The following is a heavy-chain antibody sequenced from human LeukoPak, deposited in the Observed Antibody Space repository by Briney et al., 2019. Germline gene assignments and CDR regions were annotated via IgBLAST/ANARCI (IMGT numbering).Heavy chain of an antibody. J-gene: IGHJ4*02. V-gene: IGHV1-2*02. CDR1: VSRVTAQY. D-gene: IGHD3-16*02. CDR3: ASYPRSVDTPPFDY. Sequence: GASVKVSCKASVSRVTAQYMHWLRQAPGQGLEWMGWINPNNGDTKYAQSFLGRVIMTRDTSTTTAYMELSSLRSDDTAVYFCASYPRSVDTPPFDYWGQGTLVTVSS. CDR2: INPNNGDT.